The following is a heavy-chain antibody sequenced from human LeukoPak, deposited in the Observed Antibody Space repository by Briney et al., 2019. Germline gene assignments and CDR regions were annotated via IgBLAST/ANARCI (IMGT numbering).Heavy chain of an antibody. CDR2: ISYDGNNK. V-gene: IGHV3-30-3*01. CDR1: GFTFSRYA. CDR3: AKDSSSGWYVPATLGSYYFDY. Sequence: HTGGSLRLSCAPSGFTFSRYAMHWVRQAPGKGLEWVALISYDGNNKYYGDSVKGRFTISRDNSKNTLYLQMNSLRAEDTAVYYCAKDSSSGWYVPATLGSYYFDYWGQGTLVTVSS. J-gene: IGHJ4*02. D-gene: IGHD6-19*01.